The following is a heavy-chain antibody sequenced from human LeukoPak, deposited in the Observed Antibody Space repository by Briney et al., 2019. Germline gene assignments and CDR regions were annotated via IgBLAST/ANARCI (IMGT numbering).Heavy chain of an antibody. CDR1: GVSISSYY. CDR3: ARSLVVGAGRFDP. CDR2: IFYTGNT. D-gene: IGHD3-22*01. Sequence: PSETLSLTCTVSGVSISSYYWSWIRQPPRKGLEWMGYIFYTGNTDYNPSLKSRLTISVDTSKNQFSLNLRSVTTADTGVYFCARSLVVGAGRFDPWGQGTLAIVSS. V-gene: IGHV4-59*01. J-gene: IGHJ5*02.